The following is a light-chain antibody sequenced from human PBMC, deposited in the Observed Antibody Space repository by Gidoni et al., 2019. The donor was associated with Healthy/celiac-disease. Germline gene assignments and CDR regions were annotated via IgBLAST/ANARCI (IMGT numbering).Light chain of an antibody. J-gene: IGKJ4*01. V-gene: IGKV3-20*01. CDR2: GAS. Sequence: IVLTQSPGTLSLSPGERATLSCRASQSVSSSYLAWYQQKPGHAPRLLIYGASSRATGIPDRFSGSGSGTDFTLTISRLEPEDFAVYYCQQYGSSGGLTFGGGTKVEIK. CDR3: QQYGSSGGLT. CDR1: QSVSSSY.